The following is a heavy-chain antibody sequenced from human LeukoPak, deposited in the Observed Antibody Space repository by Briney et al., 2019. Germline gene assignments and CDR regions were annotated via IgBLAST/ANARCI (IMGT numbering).Heavy chain of an antibody. CDR2: TSGSGGST. CDR1: GFIFSKYA. J-gene: IGHJ5*02. D-gene: IGHD3-3*01. Sequence: SGGSLRLSCAASGFIFSKYAMSWVRQAPGKGLEWVSATSGSGGSTYYADSVKGRCTISRDNSKNTLYLQMNSRRAEDTAVYYCARGPDYDFWRFDPWGQGTLVTVSS. CDR3: ARGPDYDFWRFDP. V-gene: IGHV3-23*01.